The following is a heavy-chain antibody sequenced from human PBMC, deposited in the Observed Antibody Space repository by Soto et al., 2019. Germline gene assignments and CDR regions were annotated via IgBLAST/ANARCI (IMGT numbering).Heavy chain of an antibody. CDR3: ARQGSSGYYYERWFDY. J-gene: IGHJ4*02. D-gene: IGHD3-22*01. Sequence: SETLSLTCTVSGGSISSYYWSWIRQPPGKGLEWIGYIYYSGSTNYNPSLKSRVTISVDTSKNQFSLKLSSVTAADTAVYYCARQGSSGYYYERWFDYWGQGTLVTVSS. V-gene: IGHV4-59*01. CDR1: GGSISSYY. CDR2: IYYSGST.